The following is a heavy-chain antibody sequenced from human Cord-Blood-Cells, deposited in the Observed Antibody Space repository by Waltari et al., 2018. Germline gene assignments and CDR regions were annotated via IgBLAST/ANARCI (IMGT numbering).Heavy chain of an antibody. Sequence: QVQLVQSGAEVKKPGASVKVSCKASGYTFTGYYMHWVRQAPGQGLEWMGWINPNRGGKNYAQKFQGRVTMTRDTSISTAYMELSRLRSDDTAVYYCARASSLFFGEYYFDYWGQGTLVTVSS. J-gene: IGHJ4*02. CDR3: ARASSLFFGEYYFDY. CDR2: INPNRGGK. CDR1: GYTFTGYY. D-gene: IGHD3-10*01. V-gene: IGHV1-2*02.